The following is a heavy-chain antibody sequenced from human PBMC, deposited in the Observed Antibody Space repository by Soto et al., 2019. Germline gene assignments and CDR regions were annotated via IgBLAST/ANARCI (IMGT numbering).Heavy chain of an antibody. D-gene: IGHD2-15*01. CDR2: IWYDGSNK. CDR1: GFTFSSYG. V-gene: IGHV3-33*01. CDR3: ARGDWGYCSGGRCHNPDY. J-gene: IGHJ4*02. Sequence: QVQLVESGGGVVQPGRSLRLSCAASGFTFSSYGMHWVRQAPGKGLEWVAVIWYDGSNKYYADSVKGRFTISRDNSKNTLYLQMNSLRAEDTAVYYCARGDWGYCSGGRCHNPDYWGQGTLVTVSS.